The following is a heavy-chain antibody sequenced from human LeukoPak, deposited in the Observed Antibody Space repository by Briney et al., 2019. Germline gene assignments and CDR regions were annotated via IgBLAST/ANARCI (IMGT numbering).Heavy chain of an antibody. D-gene: IGHD3-10*01. CDR1: GGTFSSYA. V-gene: IGHV1-69*04. CDR2: IIPILGIA. CDR3: AREYYYGSGSYSD. J-gene: IGHJ4*02. Sequence: ASVKVSCKASGGTFSSYAISWVRQAPGQGLEWMGRIIPILGIANYAQKFQGRVTITADKSTGTAYMELSSLRSEDTAVYYCAREYYYGSGSYSDWGQGTLVTVSS.